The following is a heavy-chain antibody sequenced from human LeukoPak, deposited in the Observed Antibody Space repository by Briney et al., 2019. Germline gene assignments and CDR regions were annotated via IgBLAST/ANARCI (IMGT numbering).Heavy chain of an antibody. V-gene: IGHV3-48*01. Sequence: GGSLRLSCAASGFTFSSYGMTWVRQAPGKGLEWVSYISSSSSTIYYADSVKGRFTISRDNAKNTLYLQMNSLRAEDTAVYYCAKARGSGTTRYYMDVWGKGTTVTISS. CDR3: AKARGSGTTRYYMDV. CDR1: GFTFSSYG. J-gene: IGHJ6*03. D-gene: IGHD1-1*01. CDR2: ISSSSSTI.